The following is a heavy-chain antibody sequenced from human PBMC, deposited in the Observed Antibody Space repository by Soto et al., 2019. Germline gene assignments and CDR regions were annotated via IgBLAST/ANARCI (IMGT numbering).Heavy chain of an antibody. V-gene: IGHV2-5*02. CDR3: AHRQGQWLVPDY. CDR2: IYWDDDK. CDR1: GFSLSTSGVG. D-gene: IGHD6-19*01. Sequence: QITLKESGPTLVKPTQTLTLTCTFSGFSLSTSGVGVGWIRQPPGKDLEWLALIYWDDDKRYTPSLKSRLTITKDPAKNQVVLTMTNMDPVDTATYYWAHRQGQWLVPDYWGQGTLVTVSS. J-gene: IGHJ4*02.